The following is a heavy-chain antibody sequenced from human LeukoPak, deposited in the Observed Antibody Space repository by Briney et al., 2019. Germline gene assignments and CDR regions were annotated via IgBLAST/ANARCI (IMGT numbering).Heavy chain of an antibody. CDR1: GGSISGYY. V-gene: IGHV4-59*08. CDR2: IYYSGST. CDR3: ARHFTYHYDSSGYPRDGFDI. J-gene: IGHJ3*02. D-gene: IGHD3-22*01. Sequence: PSETLSLTCTVSGGSISGYYWSRIRQSPGEGLVWIGYIYYSGSTNYNPSLKSRVTISIDMSKNQFSLKLSSVTAADTALYYCARHFTYHYDSSGYPRDGFDIWGQGTMVTVSS.